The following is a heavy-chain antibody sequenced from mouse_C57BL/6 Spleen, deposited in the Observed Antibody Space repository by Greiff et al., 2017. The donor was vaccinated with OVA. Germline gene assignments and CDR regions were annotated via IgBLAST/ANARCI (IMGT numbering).Heavy chain of an antibody. CDR2: ISSGSSTI. CDR3: ARKPSYGSGYYYAMDY. J-gene: IGHJ4*01. Sequence: EVKLVESGGGLVKPGGSLKLSCAASGFTFSDYEMHWVRQAPEKGLEWVAYISSGSSTIYYADTVQGRFTISRDNAKNTLFLQMISLRAEDTAMYYCARKPSYGSGYYYAMDYWGQGTSVTVSS. D-gene: IGHD1-1*01. CDR1: GFTFSDYE. V-gene: IGHV5-17*01.